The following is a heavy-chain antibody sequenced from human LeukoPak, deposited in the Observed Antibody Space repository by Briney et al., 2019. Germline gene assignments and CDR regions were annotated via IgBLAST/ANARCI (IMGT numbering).Heavy chain of an antibody. V-gene: IGHV4-34*01. CDR1: GGSFSGYY. CDR3: ARNRMDV. Sequence: SDTLSLTCVVYGGSFSGYYWSWIRQPPGKGLEWIGEIHPSGSTNYNPSLKSRVTISVDTSKNQFSLKLSSVTAADTAVYYCARNRMDVWGKGTTVTVSS. CDR2: IHPSGST. J-gene: IGHJ6*04.